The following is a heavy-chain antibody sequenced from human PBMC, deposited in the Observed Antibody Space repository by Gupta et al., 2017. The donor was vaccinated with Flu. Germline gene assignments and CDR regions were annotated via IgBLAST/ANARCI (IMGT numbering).Heavy chain of an antibody. CDR1: GFDFSSYW. D-gene: IGHD4-23*01. V-gene: IGHV3-74*01. CDR2: INADGTDT. J-gene: IGHJ5*02. Sequence: LSCAASGFDFSSYWMHWVRQAPGKGLVWVSHINADGTDTNYADSEEGRFTISRDNGRNTLYLQMDSLRAEDTALYYCARDFGGRFDHWGQGILVTVSS. CDR3: ARDFGGRFDH.